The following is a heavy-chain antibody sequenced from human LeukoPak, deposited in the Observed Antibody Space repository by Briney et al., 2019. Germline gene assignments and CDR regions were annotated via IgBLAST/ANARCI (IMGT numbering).Heavy chain of an antibody. D-gene: IGHD1-1*01. CDR3: ARGGRRTDLDY. V-gene: IGHV4-59*01. J-gene: IGHJ4*02. Sequence: SVTLSLTCTVSGGSISSYYWRWIRQPPGKGLEWIGYIYYSGSTNYNPSLKSRVTISVDTSKNQFSLKLSSVTAADTAVYYCARGGRRTDLDYWGQGTLVTVSS. CDR2: IYYSGST. CDR1: GGSISSYY.